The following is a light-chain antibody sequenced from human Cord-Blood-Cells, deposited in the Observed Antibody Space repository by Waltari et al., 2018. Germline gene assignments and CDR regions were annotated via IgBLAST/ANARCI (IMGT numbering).Light chain of an antibody. Sequence: QSALTQPRPVSGSPGPSVTTSCTGPSSDVGAYNYVPWYQQHPGKAPKLMIYDVSKRPSGVPDRFSGSKSGNTASLTISGLQAEDEADYYCCSYAGSYTWVFGGGTKLTVL. V-gene: IGLV2-11*01. CDR3: CSYAGSYTWV. CDR1: SSDVGAYNY. CDR2: DVS. J-gene: IGLJ3*02.